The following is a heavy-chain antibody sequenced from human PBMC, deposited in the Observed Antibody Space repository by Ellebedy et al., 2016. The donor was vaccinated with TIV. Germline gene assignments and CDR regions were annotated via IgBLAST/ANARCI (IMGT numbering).Heavy chain of an antibody. CDR3: ARSGGWYTPYDY. J-gene: IGHJ4*02. CDR1: GDAIRGYY. V-gene: IGHV4-59*01. CDR2: IYSSGSG. Sequence: MPGGSLRLSCTVSGDAIRGYYWSWVRQPPGKGLEWIGYIYSSGSGEYNPSLKSRVTMSVDTSNSQFSLRLNSVTAADTAVYYCARSGGWYTPYDYWGQGTLVTVSS. D-gene: IGHD6-19*01.